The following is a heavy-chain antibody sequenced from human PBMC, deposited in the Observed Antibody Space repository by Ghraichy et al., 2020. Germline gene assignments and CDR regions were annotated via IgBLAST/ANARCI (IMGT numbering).Heavy chain of an antibody. CDR2: IYYSGST. V-gene: IGHV4-31*03. D-gene: IGHD3-22*01. CDR1: VGFISSGGYY. J-gene: IGHJ3*02. Sequence: PSLTCTVSVGFISSGGYYWSWIRQHPGKGLEWIGYIYYSGSTYYNPSLKSRVTISVDTSKNQFSLNLSSVTAADTAVYYCARGRGKRYYYDSSGYQNRDAFDIWGQGTMVTVSS. CDR3: ARGRGKRYYYDSSGYQNRDAFDI.